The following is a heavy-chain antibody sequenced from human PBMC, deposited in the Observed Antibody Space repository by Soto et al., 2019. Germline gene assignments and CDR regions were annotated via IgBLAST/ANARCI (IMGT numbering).Heavy chain of an antibody. J-gene: IGHJ4*02. Sequence: QITLKESGPTLGKPTQTLTLTCTFSGFSLNTRGVGVGWIRQPPGKALEWLALLYWGDDKRYSPSLKSRLTITTDPSKNQVVLTMTSMDHVDTATYYCGHVGLTVPYFDYWGQGTLVTVAS. V-gene: IGHV2-5*02. CDR2: LYWGDDK. CDR3: GHVGLTVPYFDY. CDR1: GFSLNTRGVG. D-gene: IGHD4-17*01.